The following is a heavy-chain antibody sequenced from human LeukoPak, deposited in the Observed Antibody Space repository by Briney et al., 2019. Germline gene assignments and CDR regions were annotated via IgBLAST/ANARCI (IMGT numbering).Heavy chain of an antibody. CDR3: AKDPHVVGALGPFDY. V-gene: IGHV3-23*01. D-gene: IGHD1-26*01. CDR1: GFTFSSYA. CDR2: ISGSGGST. Sequence: GGSLRLSCAASGFTFSSYAMSWVRQAPGKGLEWVSAISGSGGSTYYADSVKGRFTISRDNSKNTLYLQMNSLRAEDTAVYYCAKDPHVVGALGPFDYWGQGTLVTVSS. J-gene: IGHJ4*02.